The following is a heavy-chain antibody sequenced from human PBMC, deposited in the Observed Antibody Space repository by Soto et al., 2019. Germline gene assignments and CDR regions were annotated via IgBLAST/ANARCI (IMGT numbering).Heavy chain of an antibody. CDR3: AKDRVGGTFYTPLGF. J-gene: IGHJ4*02. CDR2: ITYDGSFQ. CDR1: GFNFDNYG. V-gene: IGHV3-30*18. Sequence: PGGSLRLSCQASGFNFDNYGMHWVRQAPGKGLEWVAVITYDGSFQYHADSVKGRFTISRDNSKNTLFLHLNTLKPEDTAVYHCAKDRVGGTFYTPLGFWGQGTLVTVSS. D-gene: IGHD1-7*01.